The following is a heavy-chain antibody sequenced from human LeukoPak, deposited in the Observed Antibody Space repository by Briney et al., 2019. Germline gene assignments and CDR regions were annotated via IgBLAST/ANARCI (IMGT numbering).Heavy chain of an antibody. Sequence: SETLSLTCTVSGYSISSGYYWGWIRQPPGKGLEWIGSIYHSGSTYYNPSLKSRVTISVDTSKNQFSLKLSSVNAADTAVYYCARVEYYYDSSGSNWFDPWGQGTLVTVSS. CDR3: ARVEYYYDSSGSNWFDP. CDR2: IYHSGST. V-gene: IGHV4-38-2*02. CDR1: GYSISSGYY. J-gene: IGHJ5*02. D-gene: IGHD3-22*01.